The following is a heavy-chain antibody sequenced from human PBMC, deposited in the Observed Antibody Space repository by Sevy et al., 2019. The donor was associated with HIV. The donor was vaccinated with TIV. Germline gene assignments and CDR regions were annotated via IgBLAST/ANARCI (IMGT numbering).Heavy chain of an antibody. V-gene: IGHV4-59*01. Sequence: SETLSLTCTVSGGSISSYYWSWIRQPPGKGLEWIGYIYYSGSTNYNPSLKSRVTISVDTSKNQFSLKLSSVTAADTAVYYYARDSPGIAAAGSYYYYGMDVWGQGTTVTVSS. CDR3: ARDSPGIAAAGSYYYYGMDV. CDR2: IYYSGST. CDR1: GGSISSYY. D-gene: IGHD6-13*01. J-gene: IGHJ6*02.